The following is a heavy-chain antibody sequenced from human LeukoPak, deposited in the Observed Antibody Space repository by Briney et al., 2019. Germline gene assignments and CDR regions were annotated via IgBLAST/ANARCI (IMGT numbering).Heavy chain of an antibody. CDR1: GYTFTDYF. CDR2: INPDSGGT. CDR3: VRDSGWELRHFFFDD. V-gene: IGHV1-2*02. J-gene: IGHJ4*02. D-gene: IGHD4-23*01. Sequence: AAVKVSCKTSGYTFTDYFMNWVRQAPGQGREWMGWINPDSGGTNFAPNFQGRVTLTTDTSTTTVYMELRSLGSDDTAIYYCVRDSGWELRHFFFDDWGQGTLVTVSS.